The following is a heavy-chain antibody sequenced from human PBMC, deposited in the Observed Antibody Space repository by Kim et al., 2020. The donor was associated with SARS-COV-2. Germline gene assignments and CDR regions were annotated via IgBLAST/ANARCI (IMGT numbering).Heavy chain of an antibody. V-gene: IGHV4-61*01. CDR2: IYYSGNT. CDR3: ARAPNACWSGYPYYFDV. D-gene: IGHD3-3*01. Sequence: SETLSLTCTVSGGSFSSCRYFWSWIRQPPGKGLEWIVYIYYSGNTNSNPSLKSRVTMSIDTSKTQYSLKLRSVTAADTALYFCARAPNACWSGYPYYFDVWGQGTLVTVSS. J-gene: IGHJ4*03. CDR1: GGSFSSCRYF.